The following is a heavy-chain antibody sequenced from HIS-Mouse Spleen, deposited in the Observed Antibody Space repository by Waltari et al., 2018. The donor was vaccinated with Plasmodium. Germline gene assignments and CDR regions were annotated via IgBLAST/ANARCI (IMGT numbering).Heavy chain of an antibody. J-gene: IGHJ2*01. Sequence: EVQLVESGGGLVQPGGSLRLSCAASGFTFSSYWMSWVRQARGKGLEWVANIKQDGSEKYYVDSVNGRFTISRDNAKNSLYLQMNSLSAEDTAVYYCASSWYWYFDLWGRGTLVTVSS. V-gene: IGHV3-7*01. CDR3: ASSWYWYFDL. CDR2: IKQDGSEK. D-gene: IGHD6-13*01. CDR1: GFTFSSYW.